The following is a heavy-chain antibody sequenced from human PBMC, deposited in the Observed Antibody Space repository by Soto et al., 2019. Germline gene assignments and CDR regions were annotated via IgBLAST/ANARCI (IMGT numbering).Heavy chain of an antibody. J-gene: IGHJ4*02. CDR3: TRDREIGATGFDY. D-gene: IGHD1-26*01. CDR2: IRSKAYGGTT. CDR1: GFTFGDYA. Sequence: GGSLRLSCTASGFTFGDYAMSWVRQAPGKGLEWVGFIRSKAYGGTTEYAASVKGRFTISRDDSKSIACLQMNSLKTEDTAVYYCTRDREIGATGFDYWGQGTLVTVSS. V-gene: IGHV3-49*04.